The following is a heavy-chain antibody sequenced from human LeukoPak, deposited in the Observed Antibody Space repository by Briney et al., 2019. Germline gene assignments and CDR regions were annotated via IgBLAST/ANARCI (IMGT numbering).Heavy chain of an antibody. CDR1: RFTFSRYW. J-gene: IGHJ4*02. D-gene: IGHD3-22*01. V-gene: IGHV3-74*01. CDR2: INSDGIST. Sequence: PGGSLRLSCAASRFTFSRYWMHSVRQAPGKGLVWVSRINSDGISTSYADSVKGRFTISRDNAKNTLYLQMNSLRAEDTAVYYCARDGKYYDSSGPADYWGQGTLVTVSS. CDR3: ARDGKYYDSSGPADY.